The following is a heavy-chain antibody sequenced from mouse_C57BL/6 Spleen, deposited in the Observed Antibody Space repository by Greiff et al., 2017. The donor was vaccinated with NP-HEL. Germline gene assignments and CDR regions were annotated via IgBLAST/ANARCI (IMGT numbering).Heavy chain of an antibody. CDR2: IDPANGNT. D-gene: IGHD1-1*01. V-gene: IGHV14-3*01. J-gene: IGHJ4*01. CDR3: ASYYGSSYGAMDY. Sequence: VHVKQSVAELVRPGASVKLSCTASGFNIKNTYMPWVKQRPEQGLEWIGRIDPANGNTKYAPKFQGKATITADTSSNTAYLQLSSLTSEDTAIYYCASYYGSSYGAMDYWGQGTSVTVSS. CDR1: GFNIKNTY.